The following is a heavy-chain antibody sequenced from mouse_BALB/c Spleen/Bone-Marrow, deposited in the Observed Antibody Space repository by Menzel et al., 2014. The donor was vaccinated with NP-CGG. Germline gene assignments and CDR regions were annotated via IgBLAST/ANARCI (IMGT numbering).Heavy chain of an antibody. CDR1: GYAFTYYL. Sequence: LQQSGAELVRPGTSVKVSCKASGYAFTYYLIEWIKQRPAQGLESIGVINPASGVTNYNEKFKGKATLTADKSSSTAYIQLSSLASDDSAVYFCARRDYRSDVEPLDDWGQGATLTVSS. CDR2: INPASGVT. D-gene: IGHD2-14*01. V-gene: IGHV1-54*01. CDR3: ARRDYRSDVEPLDD. J-gene: IGHJ2*01.